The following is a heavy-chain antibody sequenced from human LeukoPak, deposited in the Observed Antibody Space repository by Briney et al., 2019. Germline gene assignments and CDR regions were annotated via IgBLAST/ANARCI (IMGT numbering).Heavy chain of an antibody. V-gene: IGHV1-2*02. CDR2: INPNSGGT. CDR1: GYTFTGYY. D-gene: IGHD3-10*01. Sequence: ASVKVSCKASGYTFTGYYMHWVRQAPGQGLEWMGWINPNSGGTNYAQKFQGRVTMTRDTSISTAYMELSRLRSDDTAVYYCARDRVWFGELGPVDYWGQGTLVTLSS. CDR3: ARDRVWFGELGPVDY. J-gene: IGHJ4*02.